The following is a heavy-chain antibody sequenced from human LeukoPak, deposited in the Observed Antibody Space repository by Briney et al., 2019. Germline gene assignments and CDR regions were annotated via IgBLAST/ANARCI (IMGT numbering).Heavy chain of an antibody. CDR3: AKGAQLGCAGTNCDDF. CDR2: IPYDGTKK. D-gene: IGHD2-2*01. V-gene: IGHV3-30*02. J-gene: IGHJ4*02. Sequence: GGSLRLSCAASGFTFNSRGMHWVRQAPGKGLDWVAFIPYDGTKKVYADSVKGRFTISRDNSKNTVYLQMNSLRVEDTAVYYCAKGAQLGCAGTNCDDFWGQGTLVTVSS. CDR1: GFTFNSRG.